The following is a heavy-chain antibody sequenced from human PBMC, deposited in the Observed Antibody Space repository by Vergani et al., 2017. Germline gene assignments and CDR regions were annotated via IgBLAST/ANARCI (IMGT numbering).Heavy chain of an antibody. CDR1: GFTFQAFA. CDR3: AGPQGTSAYYYGGFDY. Sequence: VEAGGGLVQPGGSLRLSCTASGFTFQAFAFHWVRQVSGRGLEWVSGIDRNYGVKNGNSFEGRFSISRDNAKKAVFLQMNSLRAEDTAIYYCAGPQGTSAYYYGGFDYWGQGILVTVSS. J-gene: IGHJ4*02. CDR2: IDRNYGVK. V-gene: IGHV3-9*01. D-gene: IGHD3-22*01.